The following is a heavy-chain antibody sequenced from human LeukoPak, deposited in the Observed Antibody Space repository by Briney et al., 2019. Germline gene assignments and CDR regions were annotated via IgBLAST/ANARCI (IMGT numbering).Heavy chain of an antibody. Sequence: PGGSLRLSCEASEFTFSNVWMNWVRQAPGKGLEWIGRIKTKTDGGTTEYAAPVKGSFTISRDDSKNTVYLQMNSLKTEDTALYYCVTRVKSTGDYWGQGTLVTVSS. V-gene: IGHV3-15*01. J-gene: IGHJ4*02. CDR1: EFTFSNVW. D-gene: IGHD1-1*01. CDR3: VTRVKSTGDY. CDR2: IKTKTDGGTT.